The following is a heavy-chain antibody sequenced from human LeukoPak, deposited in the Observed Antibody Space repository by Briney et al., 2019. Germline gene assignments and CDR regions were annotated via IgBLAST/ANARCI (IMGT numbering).Heavy chain of an antibody. V-gene: IGHV3-30*18. CDR1: GFTFSSYG. CDR3: AKGAGTSCFDY. D-gene: IGHD2-2*01. CDR2: ISYDGSNK. Sequence: GRSLRLSCAASGFTFSSYGMHWVRQAPGKGLEWVAVISYDGSNKYYADSVKGRFTISRDNSKNTLYLQMNSLRAEDTAVYYCAKGAGTSCFDYWGRGTLVTVSS. J-gene: IGHJ4*02.